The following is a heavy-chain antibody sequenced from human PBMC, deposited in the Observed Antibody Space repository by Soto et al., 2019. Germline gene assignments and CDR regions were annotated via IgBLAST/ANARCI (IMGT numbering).Heavy chain of an antibody. V-gene: IGHV4-4*02. D-gene: IGHD3-3*01. J-gene: IGHJ5*02. CDR1: GGSISSSNW. CDR3: ARVPARITIFGVVINWFDP. Sequence: XGTLSLTCAVSGGSISSSNWWSCVRQPPGKGLEWIGEIYHSGSTNYNPSLKSRVTISVDKSKNQFSLKLSSVTAADTAVYYCARVPARITIFGVVINWFDPWGQGTLVTVSS. CDR2: IYHSGST.